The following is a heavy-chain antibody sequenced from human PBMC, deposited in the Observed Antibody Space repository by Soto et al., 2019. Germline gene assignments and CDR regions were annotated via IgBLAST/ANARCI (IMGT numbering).Heavy chain of an antibody. J-gene: IGHJ6*02. Sequence: SETLSLTCTVSGGSISSYYWSWIRQPPGKGLEWIGYIYYSGSTNYNPSLKSRVTISVDTSKNQFSLKLSSVTAADTAVYYCARDWRVHANYYYYYGMDVWGQGTTVTSP. V-gene: IGHV4-59*01. D-gene: IGHD3-3*01. CDR1: GGSISSYY. CDR3: ARDWRVHANYYYYYGMDV. CDR2: IYYSGST.